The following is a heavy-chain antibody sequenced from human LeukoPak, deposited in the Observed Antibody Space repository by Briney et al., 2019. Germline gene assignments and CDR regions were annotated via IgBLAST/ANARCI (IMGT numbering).Heavy chain of an antibody. V-gene: IGHV4-39*01. Sequence: PSETLSLTCTVSGGSISSSSYYWGWIRQPPGKGLEWIVSIYYSGSTYYNPSLKSRVTISVDTSKNQFSLKLSSVTAADTAVYYCARRVAAAGTVGAFDTWGQGTMVTVSS. CDR3: ARRVAAAGTVGAFDT. CDR1: GGSISSSSYY. CDR2: IYYSGST. D-gene: IGHD6-13*01. J-gene: IGHJ3*02.